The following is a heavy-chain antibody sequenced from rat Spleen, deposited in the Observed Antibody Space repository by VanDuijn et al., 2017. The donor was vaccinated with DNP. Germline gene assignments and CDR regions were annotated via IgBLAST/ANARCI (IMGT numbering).Heavy chain of an antibody. J-gene: IGHJ2*01. CDR3: TRENYGYHYFDY. Sequence: QVQLKESGPGLVQPSQTLSLTCTVSGFSLTSYGVSWVRQPPGKGLEWIAAISSGGSTYYNSALKSRLSISRDTSKSQVFLKMNSLQTEDTAIYFCTRENYGYHYFDYWGQGVMVTVSS. D-gene: IGHD1-11*01. V-gene: IGHV2S12*01. CDR2: ISSGGST. CDR1: GFSLTSYG.